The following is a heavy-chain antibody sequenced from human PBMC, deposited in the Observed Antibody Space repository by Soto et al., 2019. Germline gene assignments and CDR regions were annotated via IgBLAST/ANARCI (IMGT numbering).Heavy chain of an antibody. CDR2: IIPISGTA. D-gene: IGHD2-2*01. CDR1: GGTFRSYA. V-gene: IGHV1-69*01. J-gene: IGHJ6*02. Sequence: VQLVQSGAEVKKPGSSVKVSCKASGGTFRSYAISWVRQAPGQGLEWMGGIIPISGTANYAQKFQGRVTITADESTSTDYMELSSLRSEDTAVYYGASSQGSSTCLDFYYYYYYGMDVWGQGTTVTVSS. CDR3: ASSQGSSTCLDFYYYYYYGMDV.